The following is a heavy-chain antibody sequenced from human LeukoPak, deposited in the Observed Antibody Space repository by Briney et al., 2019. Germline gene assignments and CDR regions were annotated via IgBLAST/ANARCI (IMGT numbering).Heavy chain of an antibody. CDR3: AELGITMIGGV. CDR2: ISSSATAI. V-gene: IGHV3-48*03. Sequence: GGSLRLSCAASGFTFSTYEMNWVRQAPGKGLEWVSYISSSATAIYYADSVKGRFTISRDNAKNSLYLQMNSLRAEDTAVYYCAELGITMIGGVWGKGTTVTISS. J-gene: IGHJ6*04. D-gene: IGHD3-10*02. CDR1: GFTFSTYE.